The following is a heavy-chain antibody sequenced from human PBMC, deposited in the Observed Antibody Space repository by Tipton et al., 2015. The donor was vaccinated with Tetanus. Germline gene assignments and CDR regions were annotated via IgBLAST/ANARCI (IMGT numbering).Heavy chain of an antibody. CDR2: VIYDGTS. V-gene: IGHV4-34*01. Sequence: TLSLTCTVSGVSVRSYYWSWIRQSPDKGLEWLGDVIYDGTSYYNPSLNSRFKISLDTSMNQVSLTLTSVTAADTALYYCARGVPYSTTMGSDWFDPWGQGTLVTVSS. CDR1: GVSVRSYY. J-gene: IGHJ5*02. D-gene: IGHD2-2*01. CDR3: ARGVPYSTTMGSDWFDP.